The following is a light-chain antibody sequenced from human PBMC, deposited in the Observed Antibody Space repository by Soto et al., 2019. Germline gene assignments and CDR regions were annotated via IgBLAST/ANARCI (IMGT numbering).Light chain of an antibody. V-gene: IGKV3-15*01. Sequence: EIVMTQSPATLSVSPGGRATLSCRASQSIGDTLAWYQQKPGQAPRLLIHGASSRVTGFPARFSGSGSGTDFTLTISRLEPEDFAVYYCQQYGSSSTFGQGTRLEIK. CDR2: GAS. J-gene: IGKJ5*01. CDR1: QSIGDT. CDR3: QQYGSSST.